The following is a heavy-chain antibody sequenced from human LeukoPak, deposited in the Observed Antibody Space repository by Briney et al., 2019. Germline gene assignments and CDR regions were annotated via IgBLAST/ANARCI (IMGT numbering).Heavy chain of an antibody. CDR1: GFTFGDYA. D-gene: IGHD3-10*01. CDR2: IRSKAYGGTT. Sequence: PGGSLRLSCTASGFTFGDYAMSWFRQAPGKGLEWVGFIRSKAYGGTTEYAASVKGRFTISRDDSKSIAYLRMNSLKTEDTAVYYCTIGSMVRGVIITNNWFDPWGQGTLVTVSS. V-gene: IGHV3-49*03. J-gene: IGHJ5*02. CDR3: TIGSMVRGVIITNNWFDP.